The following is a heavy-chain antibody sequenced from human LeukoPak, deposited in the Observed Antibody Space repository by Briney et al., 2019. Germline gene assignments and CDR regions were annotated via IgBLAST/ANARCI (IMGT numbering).Heavy chain of an antibody. J-gene: IGHJ4*02. CDR3: ARVWANYYDSSGYYYSHGY. Sequence: GASVKVSCKASGYTFTSYGISWVRQAPGQGLEWMGWISAYNGNTNCAQKLQGRVTMTTDTSTSTAYMELRSLRSDDTAVYYCARVWANYYDSSGYYYSHGYWGQGTLVTVSS. V-gene: IGHV1-18*01. D-gene: IGHD3-22*01. CDR2: ISAYNGNT. CDR1: GYTFTSYG.